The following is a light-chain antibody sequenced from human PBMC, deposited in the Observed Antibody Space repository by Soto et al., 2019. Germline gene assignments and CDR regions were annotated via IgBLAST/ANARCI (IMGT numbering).Light chain of an antibody. V-gene: IGKV3-15*01. CDR2: AAS. Sequence: EIMMTQSPATLSVSPGERATLSCRASQSVSINLAWYQQKPGQAPRLLIYAASTRATGIPARFSGSWSGTEFTLTISSLQSEDFAVYYCQHYNNWPPYTFGQGTKLESK. CDR1: QSVSIN. CDR3: QHYNNWPPYT. J-gene: IGKJ2*01.